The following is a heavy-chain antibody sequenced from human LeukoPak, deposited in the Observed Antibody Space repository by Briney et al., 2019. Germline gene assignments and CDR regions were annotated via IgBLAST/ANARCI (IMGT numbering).Heavy chain of an antibody. J-gene: IGHJ4*02. CDR3: VRDHLYGFDY. V-gene: IGHV3-48*04. CDR1: GFTFSAYS. CDR2: TSRSSGAI. D-gene: IGHD4-17*01. Sequence: SGGSLRLSCAASGFTFSAYSMNWVRQAPGKGLEWISYTSRSSGAIFYADSVKGRFTISGDNAKSSLYLQMNGLRAEDTAVYYCVRDHLYGFDYWGRGTLVTVSS.